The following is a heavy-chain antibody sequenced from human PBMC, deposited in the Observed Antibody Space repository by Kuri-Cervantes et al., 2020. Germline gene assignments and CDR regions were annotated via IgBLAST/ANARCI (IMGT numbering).Heavy chain of an antibody. CDR3: ARDLWFGEFRWFDP. Sequence: GGSLRLSCAASGFTFSSYSMNWVRQAPGKGLEWVSSISSSSSYIYYADSVKGRFTISRDDSKNTLYLQMNSLRVEDTAVYYCARDLWFGEFRWFDPWGQGTLVTVSS. CDR1: GFTFSSYS. V-gene: IGHV3-21*01. CDR2: ISSSSSYI. J-gene: IGHJ5*02. D-gene: IGHD3-10*01.